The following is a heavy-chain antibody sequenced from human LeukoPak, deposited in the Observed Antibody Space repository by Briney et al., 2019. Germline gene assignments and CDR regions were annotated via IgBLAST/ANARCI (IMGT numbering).Heavy chain of an antibody. CDR1: GFTFSSYS. Sequence: GGSLRLSCAASGFTFSSYSMNWVRQAPGKGLEWVSYISSSSSTIYYADSVKGRFTISRDNSKNTLFLQMNSLRAEDTAVYYCARDLGATHFDYWGQGTLVTVSS. CDR3: ARDLGATHFDY. V-gene: IGHV3-48*01. CDR2: ISSSSSTI. D-gene: IGHD1-26*01. J-gene: IGHJ4*02.